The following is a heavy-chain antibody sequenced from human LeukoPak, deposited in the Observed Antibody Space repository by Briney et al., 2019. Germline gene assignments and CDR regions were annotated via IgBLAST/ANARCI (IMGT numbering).Heavy chain of an antibody. V-gene: IGHV4-39*01. J-gene: IGHJ4*02. CDR2: IYYSGST. D-gene: IGHD3-9*01. CDR1: SDSIYSSNYY. CDR3: ARRDITYYDILTGYWVY. Sequence: PSETLSLTCTVSSDSIYSSNYYWGWIRQPPGKGLEWIGSIYYSGSTYYNSSLKSRVTISVDTSKNQFSLKLSSLTAADTAVYYCARRDITYYDILTGYWVYWGQGTLVTVSS.